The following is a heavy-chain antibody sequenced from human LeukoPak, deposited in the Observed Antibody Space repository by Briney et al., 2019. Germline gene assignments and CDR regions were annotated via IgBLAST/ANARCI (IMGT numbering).Heavy chain of an antibody. Sequence: GGSLRLSCAASGFTFRNHWMHWVRQAPGKGLVWVSRINTDGSTTTYADSVKGRSTVSRDNAKNTLYLQMNSLRAEDTAVYYCARSLIGIDDYWGQGSLVTVSS. V-gene: IGHV3-74*03. J-gene: IGHJ4*02. CDR3: ARSLIGIDDY. D-gene: IGHD1-20*01. CDR1: GFTFRNHW. CDR2: INTDGSTT.